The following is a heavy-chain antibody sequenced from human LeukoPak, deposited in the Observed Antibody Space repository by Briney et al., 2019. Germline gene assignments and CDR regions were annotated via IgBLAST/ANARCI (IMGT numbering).Heavy chain of an antibody. Sequence: ASVKVSCKASGYTFTSYYMHWVRQAPGQGLEWMGIINPSGGSTSYAQKFQGRVTMTRDTSTGTVYMELSSLRSEDTAVYYCARETEPRGDSNRYGMDVWGQGTTVTVSS. D-gene: IGHD2-21*02. CDR3: ARETEPRGDSNRYGMDV. V-gene: IGHV1-46*01. CDR2: INPSGGST. J-gene: IGHJ6*02. CDR1: GYTFTSYY.